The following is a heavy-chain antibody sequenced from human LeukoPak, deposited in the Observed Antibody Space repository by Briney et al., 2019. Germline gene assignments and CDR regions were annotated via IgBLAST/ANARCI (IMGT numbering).Heavy chain of an antibody. CDR1: GFTFDDYA. CDR3: AKEDRRGRHFDY. V-gene: IGHV3-9*01. Sequence: LPGRSLRLSCAASGFTFDDYAMHWVRQAPGKGLEWASGISWNSGSIGYADSVKGRFTISRDNAKNSLYLQMNSLRAEDTALYYCAKEDRRGRHFDYWGQGTLVTVSS. D-gene: IGHD3-16*01. J-gene: IGHJ4*02. CDR2: ISWNSGSI.